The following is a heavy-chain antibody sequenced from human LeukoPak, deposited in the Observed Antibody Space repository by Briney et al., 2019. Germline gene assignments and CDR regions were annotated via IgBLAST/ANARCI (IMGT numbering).Heavy chain of an antibody. Sequence: ASVKVSCKVSGYTLTELSMHWVRQAPGKGLGWMGGFDPEDGETIYAQKFQGRVTMTEDTSTDTAYMELSSLRSEDTAVYYCATMLRFLEWLYNFQHWGQGTLVTVSS. D-gene: IGHD3-3*01. CDR1: GYTLTELS. CDR2: FDPEDGET. V-gene: IGHV1-24*01. CDR3: ATMLRFLEWLYNFQH. J-gene: IGHJ1*01.